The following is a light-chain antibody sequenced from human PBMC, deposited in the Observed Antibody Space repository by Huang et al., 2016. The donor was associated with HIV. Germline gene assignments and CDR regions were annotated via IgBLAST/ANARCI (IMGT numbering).Light chain of an antibody. CDR1: QDISNY. CDR3: QQHDSLPIT. V-gene: IGKV1-33*01. Sequence: DIQMTQSPSSLSASVGDRVTITCQASQDISNYVHWYQQKPGKAPKLLIFDAFNLETGVPSRFSGSGSGTDFTFTISSLQPEDFATYYCQQHDSLPITFGPGTKVEIK. J-gene: IGKJ3*01. CDR2: DAF.